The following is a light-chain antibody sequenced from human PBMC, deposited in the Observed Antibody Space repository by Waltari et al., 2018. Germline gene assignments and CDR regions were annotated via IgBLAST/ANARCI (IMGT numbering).Light chain of an antibody. CDR1: SSDVGGYNY. CDR2: EVN. CDR3: NSYAGSNTVI. V-gene: IGLV2-8*01. J-gene: IGLJ2*01. Sequence: QSALTQPPSASGSPGQSVTISCTGTSSDVGGYNYVSWYQHHPGKAPKLIIYEVNKRPSWVPDRFSGSKSANTASLTVSGLQTEDEADYYCNSYAGSNTVIFGGGTKLTVL.